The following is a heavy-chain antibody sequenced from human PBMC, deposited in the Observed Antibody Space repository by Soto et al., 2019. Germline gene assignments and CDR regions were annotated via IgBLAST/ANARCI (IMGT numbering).Heavy chain of an antibody. Sequence: ASVKVSCKASGYTFTCYGISWVRQAPGQGLEWMGWISAYNGNTNYAQKLQGRVTMTTDTSTSTAYMELRSLRSDDTAVYYCAREQLLWFGELRQKAFDIWGQGTMVTVSS. CDR1: GYTFTCYG. J-gene: IGHJ3*02. CDR3: AREQLLWFGELRQKAFDI. V-gene: IGHV1-18*01. CDR2: ISAYNGNT. D-gene: IGHD3-10*01.